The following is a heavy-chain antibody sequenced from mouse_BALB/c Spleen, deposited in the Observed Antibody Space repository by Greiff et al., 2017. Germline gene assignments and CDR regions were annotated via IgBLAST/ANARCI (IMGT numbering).Heavy chain of an antibody. V-gene: IGHV1-80*01. J-gene: IGHJ4*01. CDR3: ATGDAMDY. CDR2: IYPGDGDT. CDR1: GYAFSSYW. Sequence: VQLHQSGAELVRPGSSVKISCKASGYAFSSYWMNWVKQRPGQGLEWIGQIYPGDGDTNYNGKFKGKATLTADKSSSTAYMQLSSLTSEDSAVYFCATGDAMDYWGQGTSVTVSS.